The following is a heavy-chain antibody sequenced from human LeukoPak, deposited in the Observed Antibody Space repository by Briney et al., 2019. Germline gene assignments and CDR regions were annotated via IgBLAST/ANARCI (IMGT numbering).Heavy chain of an antibody. Sequence: PGESLRLSCAASGFTFSSYAMNWVRQAPGKGLEWVSGISGSGGNTYYADSVKGRFTISRDNSKNTLYLQMNSLRAEDTALYYCARGEAAAGTSSWFDPWGQGTLVTVSS. CDR1: GFTFSSYA. V-gene: IGHV3-23*01. D-gene: IGHD6-13*01. J-gene: IGHJ5*02. CDR3: ARGEAAAGTSSWFDP. CDR2: ISGSGGNT.